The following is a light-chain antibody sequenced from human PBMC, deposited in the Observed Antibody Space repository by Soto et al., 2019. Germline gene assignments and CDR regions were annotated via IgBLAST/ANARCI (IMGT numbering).Light chain of an antibody. CDR2: EVS. J-gene: IGLJ1*01. CDR1: SSDVGTYNL. CDR3: SSYTRSRAYV. V-gene: IGLV2-14*02. Sequence: QSALTQPASVSGSPGQSITISCTGTSSDVGTYNLVSWYQQHPGKAPKLMIHEVSNRPSGVSNRFSGSKSGNTASLTISGLQAEDEADYYCSSYTRSRAYVFGIGTKLTVL.